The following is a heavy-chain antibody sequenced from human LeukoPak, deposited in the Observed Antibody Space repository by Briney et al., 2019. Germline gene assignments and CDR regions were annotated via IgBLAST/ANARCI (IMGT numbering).Heavy chain of an antibody. CDR2: IYSGGST. CDR3: ARDLTAYFDY. CDR1: GFTVSSNY. Sequence: PGGSLRLSCAASGFTVSSNYMSWVRQAPGKGLEWVSVIYSGGSTYYADSVKGRFTISRDNSKKTLYLQMNSLRAEYTAVYYCARDLTAYFDYWGQGTLVTVSS. D-gene: IGHD3-16*01. J-gene: IGHJ4*02. V-gene: IGHV3-66*01.